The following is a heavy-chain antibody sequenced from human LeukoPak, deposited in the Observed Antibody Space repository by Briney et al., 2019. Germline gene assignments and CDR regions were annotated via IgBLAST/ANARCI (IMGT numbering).Heavy chain of an antibody. J-gene: IGHJ4*02. CDR1: GFTFSSYG. D-gene: IGHD4-17*01. CDR3: ARECATVTTRGQFDY. CDR2: IWYDGSNK. Sequence: GGSLRLSCAPSGFTFSSYGMRWVRQAPRKGLEWVAVIWYDGSNKYYADSVKGRFTISRDNSKNTLYLQMNSLRAEDTAVYYCARECATVTTRGQFDYWGQGTLVTVSS. V-gene: IGHV3-33*01.